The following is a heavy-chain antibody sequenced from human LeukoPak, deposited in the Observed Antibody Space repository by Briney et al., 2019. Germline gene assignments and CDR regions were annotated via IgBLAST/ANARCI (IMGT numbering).Heavy chain of an antibody. J-gene: IGHJ4*02. CDR3: ARGNYYGSGRPFDY. Sequence: ASVKVSCKASGYIFTGYDINWVRQATGQGLEWMGWMNPNSGNTGYAQKFHDRVTMTRNTSIITAYMELSSLRSEDTAVYYCARGNYYGSGRPFDYWGQGTLVTVSS. CDR1: GYIFTGYD. CDR2: MNPNSGNT. D-gene: IGHD3-10*01. V-gene: IGHV1-8*01.